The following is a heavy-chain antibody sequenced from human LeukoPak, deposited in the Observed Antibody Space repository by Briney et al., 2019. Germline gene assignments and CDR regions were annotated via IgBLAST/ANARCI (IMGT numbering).Heavy chain of an antibody. Sequence: PSETLSPTSPVYGGSFSGYYWSWIRHPPGKGLEWIGEINHSGSTNYNPSLKSRVTISVDTSKNQFSLKLSSVTAADTAVYYCARSGYDFWSGYSQYFQHWGQGTLVTVSS. D-gene: IGHD3-3*01. CDR1: GGSFSGYY. J-gene: IGHJ1*01. CDR3: ARSGYDFWSGYSQYFQH. CDR2: INHSGST. V-gene: IGHV4-34*01.